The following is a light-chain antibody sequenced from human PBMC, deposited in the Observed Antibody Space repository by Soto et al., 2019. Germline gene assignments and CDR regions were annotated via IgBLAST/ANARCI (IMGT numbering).Light chain of an antibody. CDR2: AAS. Sequence: DIQLTQSPSFLSASVGDRVTITCRASQGISSYLAWYQQKPGKAPKLLIYAASTLQSGVPTRFSGSGSGTEFKRTISSLQPEDLATYCCQKLNSYYFTFRPGTKVDIK. V-gene: IGKV1-9*01. J-gene: IGKJ3*01. CDR3: QKLNSYYFT. CDR1: QGISSY.